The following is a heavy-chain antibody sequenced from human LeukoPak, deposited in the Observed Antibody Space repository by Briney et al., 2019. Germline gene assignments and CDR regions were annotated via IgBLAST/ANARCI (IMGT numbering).Heavy chain of an antibody. Sequence: SETLSLTCTVSGGSISSYYRSWIRQPPGKGLEWIGYIYYSGSTNYNPSLKRRVTISVDTSKNQFSLKLSSVTAADTAVYYCAQIEDYGDYYFDYWGQGTLVTVSS. J-gene: IGHJ4*02. V-gene: IGHV4-59*01. CDR2: IYYSGST. D-gene: IGHD4-17*01. CDR3: AQIEDYGDYYFDY. CDR1: GGSISSYY.